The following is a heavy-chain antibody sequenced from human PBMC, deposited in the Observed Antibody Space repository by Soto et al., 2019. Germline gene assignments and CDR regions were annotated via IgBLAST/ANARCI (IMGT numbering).Heavy chain of an antibody. CDR1: GGSFSGYY. CDR2: IKHSGST. D-gene: IGHD3-10*01. Sequence: WETLALTFAVDGGSFSGYYWSWIRQPPGKGLEWIGEIKHSGSTNYNPSLKSRVTISVDTSKNQFSLKLSSVTAADTAVYYCASNRGSGSSYTYYDVAIEVWGQETMVP. V-gene: IGHV4-34*01. J-gene: IGHJ6*01. CDR3: ASNRGSGSSYTYYDVAIEV.